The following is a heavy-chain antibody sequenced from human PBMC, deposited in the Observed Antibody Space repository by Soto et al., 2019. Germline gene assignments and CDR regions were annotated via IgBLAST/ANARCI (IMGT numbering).Heavy chain of an antibody. CDR1: GFTFSSYW. CDR3: AKDRRGYSGYDYTYFDY. D-gene: IGHD5-12*01. Sequence: GGSLRLSCAAAGFTFSSYWMHLVRQAPGEGLVWVSYIKPDGSRTKDADSVRGRFTISRDNSKNTLYLQMNSLRAEDTAVYYCAKDRRGYSGYDYTYFDYWGQGTLVTVSS. V-gene: IGHV3-74*03. CDR2: IKPDGSRT. J-gene: IGHJ4*02.